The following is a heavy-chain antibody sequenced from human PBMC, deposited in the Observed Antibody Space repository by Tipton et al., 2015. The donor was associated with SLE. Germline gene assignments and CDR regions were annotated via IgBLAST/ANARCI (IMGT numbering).Heavy chain of an antibody. D-gene: IGHD4-11*01. CDR2: IYPADSDT. Sequence: QLVQSGAEVKKPGESLKISCKGSGYNFTSNWIGWVRQMPGKGLEWMGMIYPADSDTRYSPSFQGQVTISADKSISTAYLQWSSLKASDTAMYYCARETFKTPVTDGWFDPWGQGTLVSVSS. CDR3: ARETFKTPVTDGWFDP. V-gene: IGHV5-51*03. CDR1: GYNFTSNW. J-gene: IGHJ5*02.